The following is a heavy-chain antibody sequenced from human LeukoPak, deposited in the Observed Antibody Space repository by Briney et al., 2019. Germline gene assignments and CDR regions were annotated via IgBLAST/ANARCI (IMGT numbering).Heavy chain of an antibody. CDR1: GSSISSSSYY. Sequence: PSETLSLTCTVSGSSISSSSYYWGWIRQPPGKGLEWIGYIYYSGSTNYNPSLKSRVTISVDTSKNQFSLKLSSVTAADTAVYYCARGGYCSSTSCKSDYWGQGTLVTVSS. J-gene: IGHJ4*02. CDR3: ARGGYCSSTSCKSDY. CDR2: IYYSGST. V-gene: IGHV4-61*05. D-gene: IGHD2-2*01.